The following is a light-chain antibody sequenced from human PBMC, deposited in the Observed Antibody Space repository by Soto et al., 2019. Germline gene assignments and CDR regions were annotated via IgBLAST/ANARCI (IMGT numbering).Light chain of an antibody. CDR1: QSVSSSY. V-gene: IGKV3-20*01. J-gene: IGKJ3*01. Sequence: ELVLTQSPGTLSLSPGERATLSCRASQSVSSSYLAWYQQKPGQAPRLLIYGASSRATGIPDRFSGSRSGTDFTRTISRLEPEDFAVYYCQQYGSSLFTFGPGTKVDIK. CDR3: QQYGSSLFT. CDR2: GAS.